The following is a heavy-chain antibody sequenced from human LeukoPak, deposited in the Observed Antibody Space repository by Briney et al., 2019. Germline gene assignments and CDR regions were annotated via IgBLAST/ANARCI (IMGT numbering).Heavy chain of an antibody. CDR3: ARGDCRGGSCYFDF. J-gene: IGHJ4*02. CDR2: LHYSGST. CDR1: GGSISSYY. D-gene: IGHD2-15*01. V-gene: IGHV4-59*08. Sequence: SEPLSLTCPVSGGSISSYYWSWIRQPPGKGLAWIGYLHYSGSTNYNPSLKSPVTISVDTSTSQFSLKLSSVTAADTAVYYCARGDCRGGSCYFDFWGQGTLVTVSS.